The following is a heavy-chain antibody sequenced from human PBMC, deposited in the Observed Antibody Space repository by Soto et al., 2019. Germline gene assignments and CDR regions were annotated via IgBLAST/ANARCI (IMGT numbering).Heavy chain of an antibody. V-gene: IGHV3-49*03. CDR2: IRRKAYGGTT. CDR3: TRVSPKDIVLVPAAVPDSFDY. Sequence: PGGSLRLSCKASGSTFGDYAMSWCRQGPGKGLEWVGFIRRKAYGGTTEYAASVKGRFTISRDDSKSIAYLQMNSLKTEDTAVYYCTRVSPKDIVLVPAAVPDSFDYWGQGT. D-gene: IGHD2-2*01. J-gene: IGHJ4*02. CDR1: GSTFGDYA.